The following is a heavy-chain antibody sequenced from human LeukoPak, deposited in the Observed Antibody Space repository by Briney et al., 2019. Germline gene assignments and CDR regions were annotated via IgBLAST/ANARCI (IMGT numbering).Heavy chain of an antibody. Sequence: GGSLRLSCAASGLTFGSYWMSWVRQARGKGPEWVANIKEDGSVKRYVDSVKGRFTISRDNAKNSLYLQMNSLRAEDTAVYYCTRDCSSSTCQHGMDVWGKGTTVTVSS. CDR2: IKEDGSVK. J-gene: IGHJ6*04. CDR1: GLTFGSYW. V-gene: IGHV3-7*03. D-gene: IGHD2-2*01. CDR3: TRDCSSSTCQHGMDV.